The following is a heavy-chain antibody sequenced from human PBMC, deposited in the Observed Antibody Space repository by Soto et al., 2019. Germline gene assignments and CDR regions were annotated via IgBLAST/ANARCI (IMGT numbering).Heavy chain of an antibody. V-gene: IGHV3-23*01. J-gene: IGHJ5*02. CDR1: GFTFDDSA. CDR3: AKGDRSYCGADCYSDH. D-gene: IGHD2-21*02. CDR2: ISGSGGTT. Sequence: GGSLRLSCAASGFTFDDSAMNWVRQAPGKGLEWVSGISGSGGTTYYADSVKGRFTISRDNSRNTLYLQMISLRAGDTAVYYCAKGDRSYCGADCYSDHWGQGTLVTVSS.